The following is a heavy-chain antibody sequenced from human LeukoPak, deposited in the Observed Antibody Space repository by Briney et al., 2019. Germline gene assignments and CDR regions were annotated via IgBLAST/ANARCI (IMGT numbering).Heavy chain of an antibody. Sequence: SETLSLTCAVSGGSISSNSYYWGWIRQPPGKGLEWIGSIYYSGSTNYNPSLKSRVTISVDTSKNQFSLKLSSVTAADTAVYYCARSLYDSSGYEGFDPWGQGTLVTVSS. CDR3: ARSLYDSSGYEGFDP. CDR2: IYYSGST. CDR1: GGSISSNSYY. V-gene: IGHV4-39*07. J-gene: IGHJ5*02. D-gene: IGHD3-22*01.